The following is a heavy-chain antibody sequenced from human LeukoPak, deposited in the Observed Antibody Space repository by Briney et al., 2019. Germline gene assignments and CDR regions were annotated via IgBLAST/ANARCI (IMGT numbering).Heavy chain of an antibody. CDR2: MNPNSGNT. D-gene: IGHD1-26*01. V-gene: IGHV1-8*01. J-gene: IGHJ4*02. CDR1: GYTFTTYD. CDR3: ARQSGSYIYYFDY. Sequence: ASVKVSCKASGYTFTTYDINWVRQATGQELEWMGWMNPNSGNTGYAQKFQGRVTMTTDTSTSTAYMELRSLRSDDTAVYYCARQSGSYIYYFDYWGQGTLVTVSS.